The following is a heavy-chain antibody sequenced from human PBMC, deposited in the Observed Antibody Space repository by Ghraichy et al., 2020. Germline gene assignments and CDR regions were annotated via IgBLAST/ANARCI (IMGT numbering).Heavy chain of an antibody. CDR2: INHSGST. V-gene: IGHV4-34*01. CDR3: ASGPGIYDSSGYAFAI. D-gene: IGHD3-22*01. CDR1: GGSFSGYY. J-gene: IGHJ3*02. Sequence: SETLSLTCAVYGGSFSGYYWSWIRQPPGKGLEWIGEINHSGSTNYNPSLKSRVTISVDTAKNQFSLKLSSLTAADTAVYYCASGPGIYDSSGYAFAIWGQGTMVIVSS.